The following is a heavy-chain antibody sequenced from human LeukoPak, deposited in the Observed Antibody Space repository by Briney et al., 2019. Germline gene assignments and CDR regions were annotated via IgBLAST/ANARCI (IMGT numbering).Heavy chain of an antibody. CDR1: GYTFTGYY. Sequence: ASVKVSCKASGYTFTGYYMHWVRHAPGQGLEWMGWINPNSGGTNYAQKFQSRVTMTRDTSISTAYMELSRLRSDDTAVYYCARDPDILTGYYDYVWGSYPRDYWGQGTLVTVSS. CDR3: ARDPDILTGYYDYVWGSYPRDY. V-gene: IGHV1-2*02. D-gene: IGHD3-16*02. CDR2: INPNSGGT. J-gene: IGHJ4*02.